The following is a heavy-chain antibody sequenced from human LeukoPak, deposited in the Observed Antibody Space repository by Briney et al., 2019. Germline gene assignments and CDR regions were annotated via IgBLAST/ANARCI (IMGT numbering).Heavy chain of an antibody. CDR2: IIPIFDRP. J-gene: IGHJ3*01. CDR3: ARDAQWELRALDV. D-gene: IGHD1-26*01. Sequence: SVKVSCKTIGGRFKSYGFSWVRQAPGQGLEWMGGIIPIFDRPNYAQKFEGRVTITADKSTNTTYMEISSLTSDDTAVYYCARDAQWELRALDVWGRGTMVIVSS. CDR1: GGRFKSYG. V-gene: IGHV1-69*06.